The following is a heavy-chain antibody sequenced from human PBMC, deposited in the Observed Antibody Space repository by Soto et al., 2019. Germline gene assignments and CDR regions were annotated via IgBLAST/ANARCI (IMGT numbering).Heavy chain of an antibody. J-gene: IGHJ4*02. CDR1: GYSFTTYW. D-gene: IGHD4-17*01. Sequence: HGESLKISCKGSGYSFTTYWISWVRQMPGKGLELMGRIDPSDSYTNYSPSFQGHVTLSADKSISTAYLQWSSLKASDTAMYYCARQGDYEFDYWGQGTLVTVSS. CDR2: IDPSDSYT. CDR3: ARQGDYEFDY. V-gene: IGHV5-10-1*01.